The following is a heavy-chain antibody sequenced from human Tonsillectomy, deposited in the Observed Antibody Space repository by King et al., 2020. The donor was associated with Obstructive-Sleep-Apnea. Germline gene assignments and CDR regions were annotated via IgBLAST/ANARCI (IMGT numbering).Heavy chain of an antibody. V-gene: IGHV3-11*06. J-gene: IGHJ3*02. D-gene: IGHD6-25*01. CDR2: ISSSGSYT. Sequence: VQLVESGGGLVKPGGSLRLSCAAPGFSFSDYFMSWIRQAPGKGLEWVSYISSSGSYTIYADSVKGRFTISRDNAKNSLYLQMNSLRAEDTAVYYCASGAAAGPYYDALDIWGQGTMVTVSS. CDR3: ASGAAAGPYYDALDI. CDR1: GFSFSDYF.